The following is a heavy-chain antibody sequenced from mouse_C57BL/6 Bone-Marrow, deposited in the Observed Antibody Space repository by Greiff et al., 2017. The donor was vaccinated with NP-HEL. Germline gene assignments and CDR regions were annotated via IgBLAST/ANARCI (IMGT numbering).Heavy chain of an antibody. Sequence: EVQVVESGGGLVQPKGSLKLSCAASGFTFNTYAMHWVRQAPGKGLEWVARIRSKSSNYATYYADSVKDRFTISRDDSQSMLYLQMNNLKTEDTAMYYCVRGGGHYALTFYAMDYWGQGTSVTVSS. CDR1: GFTFNTYA. D-gene: IGHD1-1*02. CDR3: VRGGGHYALTFYAMDY. V-gene: IGHV10-3*01. CDR2: IRSKSSNYAT. J-gene: IGHJ4*01.